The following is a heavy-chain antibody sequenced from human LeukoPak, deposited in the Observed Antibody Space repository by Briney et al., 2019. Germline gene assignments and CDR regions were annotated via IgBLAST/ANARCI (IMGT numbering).Heavy chain of an antibody. D-gene: IGHD6-6*01. CDR3: ANRGSIADWYFDL. Sequence: SETLSLTCTVSGASVSSGSSYWTWIRQPPGKGLEWIGYIYYSGSTHCNPSLKSRVTLSVDRSKNQFSLKLTSVTAADTAVYYCANRGSIADWYFDLWGRGTLVTVSS. CDR2: IYYSGST. J-gene: IGHJ2*01. V-gene: IGHV4-61*01. CDR1: GASVSSGSSY.